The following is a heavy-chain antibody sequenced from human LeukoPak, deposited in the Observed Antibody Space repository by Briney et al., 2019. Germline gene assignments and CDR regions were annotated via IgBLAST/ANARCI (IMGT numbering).Heavy chain of an antibody. D-gene: IGHD3-16*01. CDR2: IYYSGST. Sequence: PSETLSLTCTVSGGSISSGGYYWSWIRQHPGKGLEWIGYIYYSGSTYYNPSLKSRVTISVDTSKNQFSLKLSSVTAADTAVYYCARAPPRAYCFDYWGQGTLVTVSS. J-gene: IGHJ4*02. CDR3: ARAPPRAYCFDY. V-gene: IGHV4-31*03. CDR1: GGSISSGGYY.